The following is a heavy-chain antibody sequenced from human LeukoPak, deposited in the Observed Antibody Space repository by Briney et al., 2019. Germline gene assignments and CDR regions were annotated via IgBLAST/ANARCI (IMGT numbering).Heavy chain of an antibody. V-gene: IGHV3-23*01. J-gene: IGHJ4*02. D-gene: IGHD3-22*01. CDR2: ISGRGGGA. Sequence: GGSLRLSCAAPGFTFSSYAMTWVRQAPGKGLEWVSAISGRGGGAQYADSVKGRFTISRDSSKNTVYLQMNSLRPEDTAVYYCAKHLLYDSSGLFDYWGQGILVTVSS. CDR3: AKHLLYDSSGLFDY. CDR1: GFTFSSYA.